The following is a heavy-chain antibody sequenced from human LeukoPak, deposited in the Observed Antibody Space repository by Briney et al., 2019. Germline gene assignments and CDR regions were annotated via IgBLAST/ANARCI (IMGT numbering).Heavy chain of an antibody. CDR3: ARDGDGYTNGNFDY. V-gene: IGHV1-18*01. Sequence: ASVKVSCKASGYTFTNYGISWVRQAPGQGLEWMGWISTYNGNTIYAQRLQGRVTMTTDTSTSTAYMELRSLRSDDTAVYSCARDGDGYTNGNFDYWGQGTLVTVSS. CDR2: ISTYNGNT. J-gene: IGHJ4*02. CDR1: GYTFTNYG. D-gene: IGHD5-24*01.